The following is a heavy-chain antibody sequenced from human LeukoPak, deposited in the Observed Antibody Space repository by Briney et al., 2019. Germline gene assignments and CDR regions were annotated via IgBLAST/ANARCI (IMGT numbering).Heavy chain of an antibody. J-gene: IGHJ6*02. CDR2: IIPIFGTA. V-gene: IGHV1-69*05. Sequence: GASVKVSCKASGGTFSSYAISWVRQAPGQGLEWMGGIIPIFGTANYAQKFQGRVTMTRNTSISTAYMELSSLRTEDTAVYYCARYELAAGGNYYGMDVWGQGTTVTVSS. CDR3: ARYELAAGGNYYGMDV. CDR1: GGTFSSYA. D-gene: IGHD6-13*01.